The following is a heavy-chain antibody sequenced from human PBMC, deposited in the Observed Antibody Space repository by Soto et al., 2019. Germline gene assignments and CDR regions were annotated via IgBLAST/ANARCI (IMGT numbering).Heavy chain of an antibody. CDR1: GGSISSSSYY. V-gene: IGHV4-39*01. CDR2: IYYSGST. Sequence: SETLSLTCTVSGGSISSSSYYWGWIRQPPGKGLEWIGSIYYSGSTYYNPSLKSRVTISVDTSKNQFSLKLSSVTAADTAVYYCARKYLGYCSGGSSYDVGDLFYIWRHATMDTVS. D-gene: IGHD2-15*01. CDR3: ARKYLGYCSGGSSYDVGDLFYI. J-gene: IGHJ3*02.